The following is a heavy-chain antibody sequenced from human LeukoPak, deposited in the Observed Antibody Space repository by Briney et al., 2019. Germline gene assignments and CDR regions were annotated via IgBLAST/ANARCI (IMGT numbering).Heavy chain of an antibody. J-gene: IGHJ4*02. CDR1: GFTFTSYA. D-gene: IGHD6-13*01. V-gene: IGHV3-23*01. CDR3: ARQSSGIAATDKIDY. Sequence: GGSLRLSCAASGFTFTSYAMSWVRQAPGKGLEWVSIISSSGSSTYYSDSVKGRFTISRDNSKNTLYLQMNSLRAEDTAIYYCARQSSGIAATDKIDYWGQGTLVTVSS. CDR2: ISSSGSST.